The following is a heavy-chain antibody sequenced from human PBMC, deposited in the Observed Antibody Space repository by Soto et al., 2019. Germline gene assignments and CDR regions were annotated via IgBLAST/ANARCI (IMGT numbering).Heavy chain of an antibody. CDR3: ARGHSSMDV. V-gene: IGHV3-11*03. CDR1: GFMFSDYY. D-gene: IGHD2-15*01. J-gene: IGHJ6*02. Sequence: QVQLMQSGGGLVKPGGSLRLSCAASGFMFSDYYMPWIRQTPVRGLEWVAYINTVSDTNYADSVRGRFTIYRDNARNSLFLQMNSLRLEDSAVYYCARGHSSMDVWGQGTTVIVSS. CDR2: INTVSDT.